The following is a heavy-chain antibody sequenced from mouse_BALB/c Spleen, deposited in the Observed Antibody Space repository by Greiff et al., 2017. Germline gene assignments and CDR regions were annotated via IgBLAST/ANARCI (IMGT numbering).Heavy chain of an antibody. D-gene: IGHD1-1*01. J-gene: IGHJ2*01. CDR1: GFSLTSYG. CDR3: ARDERDYYGSSYPFDY. CDR2: IWAGGST. Sequence: QVQLKESGPGLVAPSQSLSITCTVSGFSLTSYGVHWVRQPPGKGLEWLGVIWAGGSTNYNSALMSRLSISKDNSKSQVFLKMNSLQTDDTAMYYCARDERDYYGSSYPFDYWGQGTTLTVSS. V-gene: IGHV2-9*02.